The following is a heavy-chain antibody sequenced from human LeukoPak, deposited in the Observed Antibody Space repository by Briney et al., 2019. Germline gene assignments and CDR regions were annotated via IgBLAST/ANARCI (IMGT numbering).Heavy chain of an antibody. CDR3: AKDLPYYDSSGYYGAFDI. V-gene: IGHV3-33*06. CDR1: GFTSSSYG. D-gene: IGHD3-22*01. CDR2: IWYDGSNK. J-gene: IGHJ3*02. Sequence: GGSLRLSCAASGFTSSSYGMHWVRQAPGKRLEWVAVIWYDGSNKYYADSVKGRFTISRDNSKNTLYLQMNSLRAEDTAVYYCAKDLPYYDSSGYYGAFDIWGQGTMVTVSS.